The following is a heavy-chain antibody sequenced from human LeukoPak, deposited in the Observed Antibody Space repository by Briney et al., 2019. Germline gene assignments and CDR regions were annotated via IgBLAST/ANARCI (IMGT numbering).Heavy chain of an antibody. J-gene: IGHJ3*02. CDR1: GASVTSYY. V-gene: IGHV4-59*02. CDR3: ATTRGYSTNDAFDI. D-gene: IGHD5-18*01. Sequence: SETLSLTCSVSGASVTSYYWNWIPQSPGKGLEWIGYMYHTGTSDYNPSLQSRITISLDTPNNKVSLTLSSVTAADTAVYYCATTRGYSTNDAFDIWGQGTRATVSS. CDR2: MYHTGTS.